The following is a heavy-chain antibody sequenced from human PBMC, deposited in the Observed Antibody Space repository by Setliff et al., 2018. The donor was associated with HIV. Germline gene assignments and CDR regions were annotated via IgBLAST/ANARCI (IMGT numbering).Heavy chain of an antibody. CDR3: ARDGAYVWGTYRYQGLDH. D-gene: IGHD3-16*02. V-gene: IGHV1-3*01. J-gene: IGHJ4*02. CDR2: INAGDGNT. Sequence: ASVKVSCKASGYIFSNFAMHWVRQVPGPRLEWMGWINAGDGNTKYSQNIQGRVTITRDTSATTVYMELSRLRSEDTAVYYCARDGAYVWGTYRYQGLDHWGQGTLVTVSS. CDR1: GYIFSNFA.